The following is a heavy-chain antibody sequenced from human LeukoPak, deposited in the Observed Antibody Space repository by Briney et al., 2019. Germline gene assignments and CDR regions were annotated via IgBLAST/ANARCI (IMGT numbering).Heavy chain of an antibody. D-gene: IGHD3-22*01. CDR3: ARGPSGYYLRLDY. J-gene: IGHJ4*02. Sequence: PGGSLRLSCAASGFTFSSYWTHWVRQAPGKGLVWVSRINSDGSSTSYADSVKGRFTISRDNAKNTLYLQMNSLRAEDTAVYYCARGPSGYYLRLDYWGQGTLVTVSS. CDR2: INSDGSST. V-gene: IGHV3-74*01. CDR1: GFTFSSYW.